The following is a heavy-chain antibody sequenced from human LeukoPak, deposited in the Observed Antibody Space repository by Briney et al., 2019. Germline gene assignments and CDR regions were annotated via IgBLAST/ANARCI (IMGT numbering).Heavy chain of an antibody. D-gene: IGHD2-2*01. J-gene: IGHJ4*02. Sequence: GGSLRLSCAASGFTFSSYGMHWVRQAPGKGLEWVAFIRYDGSNKYYADSVKGRFTISRDNSKNTLYPQMNSLRAEDTAVYYCAKSKIEYQLLPDYWGQGTLVTVSS. CDR2: IRYDGSNK. CDR1: GFTFSSYG. CDR3: AKSKIEYQLLPDY. V-gene: IGHV3-30*02.